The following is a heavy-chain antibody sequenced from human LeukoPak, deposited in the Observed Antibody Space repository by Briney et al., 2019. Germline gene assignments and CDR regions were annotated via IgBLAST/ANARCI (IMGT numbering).Heavy chain of an antibody. J-gene: IGHJ3*02. D-gene: IGHD3-16*02. Sequence: GGSLRLSCAASGFTFSSYSMNWVRQAPGKGLEWLSSISSSSSYIYYADSVKGRFTISRDNAKNSLYLQMNSLRAEDTAVYYCAREGSYRAFDIWGQGTMVTVSS. V-gene: IGHV3-21*01. CDR2: ISSSSSYI. CDR1: GFTFSSYS. CDR3: AREGSYRAFDI.